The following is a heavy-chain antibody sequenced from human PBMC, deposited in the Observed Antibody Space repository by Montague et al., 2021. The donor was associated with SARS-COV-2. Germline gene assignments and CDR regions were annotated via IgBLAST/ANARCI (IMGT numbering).Heavy chain of an antibody. D-gene: IGHD6-13*01. Sequence: CAISGDSDSSNTAARNWNRQSPSIDLERLGGTYYRSKWYYDYAVSVKSRMTISPDTSKNQFSLQLSSVTPEDRAVYYCARDPRYSLSWSFDYWGQGTLVTVSS. CDR3: ARDPRYSLSWSFDY. CDR2: TYYRSKWYY. J-gene: IGHJ4*02. CDR1: GDSDSSNTAA. V-gene: IGHV6-1*01.